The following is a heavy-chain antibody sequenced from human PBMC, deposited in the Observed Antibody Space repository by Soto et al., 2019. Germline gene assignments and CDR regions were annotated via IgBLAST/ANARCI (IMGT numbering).Heavy chain of an antibody. V-gene: IGHV4-31*03. CDR3: ASTYYTGSSGPFDY. J-gene: IGHJ4*02. Sequence: QVQLQESGPGLVKPSQTLSLTCTVSGDSISSGGYYWSWPRQHSEKGLEWIGYIYYSGTTYYNPSLESRVTISADTSENQFSLKVNSVTVADTAVYYCASTYYTGSSGPFDYWGQGTLVTVSS. D-gene: IGHD3-22*01. CDR2: IYYSGTT. CDR1: GDSISSGGYY.